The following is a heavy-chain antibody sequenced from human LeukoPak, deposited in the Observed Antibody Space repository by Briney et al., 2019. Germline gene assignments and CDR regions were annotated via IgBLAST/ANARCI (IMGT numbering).Heavy chain of an antibody. CDR3: ARETDYYDSSGYYYY. CDR2: IYHSGST. Sequence: PSETLALTCTVSGYSLSSLYYWGGIRQPPGKGLEWIGSIYHSGSTYYNPSPKSRVTISVDTSKNQFSLKLSSVTDATTEVYYCARETDYYDSSGYYYYWGQGTLVTVSS. J-gene: IGHJ4*02. D-gene: IGHD3-22*01. CDR1: GYSLSSLYY. V-gene: IGHV4-38-2*02.